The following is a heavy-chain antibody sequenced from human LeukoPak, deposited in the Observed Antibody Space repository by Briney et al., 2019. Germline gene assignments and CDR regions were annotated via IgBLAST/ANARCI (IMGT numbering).Heavy chain of an antibody. J-gene: IGHJ6*03. V-gene: IGHV3-21*01. CDR3: ACTSGYDFSSYYYYYMDV. D-gene: IGHD5-12*01. Sequence: GGSLRLSGAASGFPFSSYSRNWVRQAPGKGLEWVSSISSGSSYIYYADSVKGRFTISRDNAKNSLYLQMNSLSAEDTAVYYCACTSGYDFSSYYYYYMDVWGKGTTVTVSS. CDR2: ISSGSSYI. CDR1: GFPFSSYS.